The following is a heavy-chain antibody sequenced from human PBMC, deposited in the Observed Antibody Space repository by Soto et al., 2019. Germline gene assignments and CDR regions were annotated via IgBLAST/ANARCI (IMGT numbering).Heavy chain of an antibody. V-gene: IGHV3-53*01. CDR3: ARDTDYSGMDV. Sequence: EVQLVESGGGLIQPGGSLRLSCAASGFTVSHNYMSWVRQAPGEGLEWVSVIYSASSTYYADSVKGRFTISRDNSKNMLYLQINSLRAEDTAVYYCARDTDYSGMDVWGQGTTVTVSS. CDR2: IYSASST. J-gene: IGHJ6*02. CDR1: GFTVSHNY. D-gene: IGHD4-17*01.